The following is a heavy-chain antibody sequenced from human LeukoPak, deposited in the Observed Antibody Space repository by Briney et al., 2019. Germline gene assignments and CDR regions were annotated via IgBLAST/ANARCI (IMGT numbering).Heavy chain of an antibody. D-gene: IGHD3-3*01. Sequence: GGSLRLSCAASGFTFSSYSMNWGRQAPGKGLEWVSYISSSSSTINYADSVKGRFTIARDNAKNSMYLQMNSLRAEETAVYYCAREGGTYYDFWSGYYMGDYYYMDVWGKGTTVTVSS. V-gene: IGHV3-48*04. CDR2: ISSSSSTI. J-gene: IGHJ6*03. CDR3: AREGGTYYDFWSGYYMGDYYYMDV. CDR1: GFTFSSYS.